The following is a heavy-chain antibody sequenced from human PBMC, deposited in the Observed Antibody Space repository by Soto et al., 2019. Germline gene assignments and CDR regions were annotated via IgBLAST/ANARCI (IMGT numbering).Heavy chain of an antibody. V-gene: IGHV4-4*02. Sequence: PSVTLSLNCAIRGASIGSSNCWRSVRQPPGKGLEWIGEIYHSGSTNYNPSLKSRVTISVDKSKNQFSLKLSSVTAADTAVYYCARRGYCTNGVCYYGMDVWGQGTTVT. J-gene: IGHJ6*02. CDR3: ARRGYCTNGVCYYGMDV. CDR2: IYHSGST. CDR1: GASIGSSNC. D-gene: IGHD2-8*01.